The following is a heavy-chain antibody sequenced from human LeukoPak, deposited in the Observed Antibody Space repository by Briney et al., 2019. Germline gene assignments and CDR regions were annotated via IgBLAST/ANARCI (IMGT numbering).Heavy chain of an antibody. CDR2: ISSSSSYI. CDR1: GFTFSSYS. Sequence: GGSLRLSCAASGFTFSSYSMNWVRQAPGKGLEWVSSISSSSSYIYYAGSVKGRFTISRDNAKNSLYLQMNSLRAEDTAVYYCARGEGLLFPNDYWGQGTLVTVSS. D-gene: IGHD5-12*01. CDR3: ARGEGLLFPNDY. V-gene: IGHV3-21*01. J-gene: IGHJ4*02.